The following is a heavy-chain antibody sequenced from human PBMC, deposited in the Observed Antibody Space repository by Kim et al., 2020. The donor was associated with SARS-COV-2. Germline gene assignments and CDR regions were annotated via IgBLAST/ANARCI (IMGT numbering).Heavy chain of an antibody. V-gene: IGHV3-7*01. Sequence: GGSLRLSCAASGFTFSSYWMSWVRQAPGKGLEWVANIKQDGSEKYYVDSVKGRFTISRDNAKNSLYLQMNSLRAEDTAVYYCARDRDYYYHGMDVWGQGTTVTVSS. J-gene: IGHJ6*02. CDR1: GFTFSSYW. CDR3: ARDRDYYYHGMDV. D-gene: IGHD3-10*01. CDR2: IKQDGSEK.